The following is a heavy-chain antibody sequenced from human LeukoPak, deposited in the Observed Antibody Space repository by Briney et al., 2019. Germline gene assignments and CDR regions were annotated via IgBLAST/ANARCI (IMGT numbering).Heavy chain of an antibody. Sequence: QPGRSLRLSCTASGFPFGDHAMSWVRQAPGKGLEWVGFIRRKAYGGTAAYAASVKGSFTISSDDSINMSYLQMNSLKTEDTAVDYCTRGPIRLWIYYGMDVWGQGTTVIVSS. CDR2: IRRKAYGGTA. V-gene: IGHV3-49*04. D-gene: IGHD4/OR15-4a*01. CDR3: TRGPIRLWIYYGMDV. CDR1: GFPFGDHA. J-gene: IGHJ6*02.